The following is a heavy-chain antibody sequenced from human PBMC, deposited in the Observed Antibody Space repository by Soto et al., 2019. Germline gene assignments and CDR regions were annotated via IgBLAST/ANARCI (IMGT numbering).Heavy chain of an antibody. CDR2: IKQDGSEK. V-gene: IGHV3-7*03. Sequence: EVQLVESGGGLVQPGGSPRLSCAASGFTFSSYWMSWVRQAPGMGLEWVANIKQDGSEKYYVDSVKGRFTISRDNAKNSLYLQMNSLRAEDTAVYYCARVRSYYYYGMDVWGQGTTVTVSS. CDR3: ARVRSYYYYGMDV. J-gene: IGHJ6*02. CDR1: GFTFSSYW.